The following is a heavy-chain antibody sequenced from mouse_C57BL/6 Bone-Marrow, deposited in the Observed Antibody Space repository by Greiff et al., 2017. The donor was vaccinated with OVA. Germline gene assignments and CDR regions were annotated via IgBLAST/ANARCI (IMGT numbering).Heavy chain of an antibody. CDR1: GFSLTSYG. V-gene: IGHV2-2*01. Sequence: QVQLQQSGPGLVQPSQSLSITCTVSGFSLTSYGVHWVRQSPGKGLEWLGVIWSGGSTDYNAAFISRLSISKDNSKSQVFFKMNSLQADDTAIYYCANLLWGYWGQGTTLTVSS. CDR2: IWSGGST. D-gene: IGHD2-10*01. CDR3: ANLLWGY. J-gene: IGHJ2*01.